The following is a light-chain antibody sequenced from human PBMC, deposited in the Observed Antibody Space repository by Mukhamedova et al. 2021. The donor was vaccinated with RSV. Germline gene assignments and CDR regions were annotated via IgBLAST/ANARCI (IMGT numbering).Light chain of an antibody. V-gene: IGKV1-5*03. Sequence: WYQRRVHGKAPKLLISKASSLESGVPSRFSGSGSGTEFTLTISSLQPDAFATYYCQQYESHNTFGQGTKLDIK. CDR2: KAS. CDR3: QQYESHNT. J-gene: IGKJ2*01.